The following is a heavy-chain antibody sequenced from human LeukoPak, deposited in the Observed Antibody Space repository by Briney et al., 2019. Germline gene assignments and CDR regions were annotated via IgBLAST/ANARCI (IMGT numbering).Heavy chain of an antibody. Sequence: GGSLRLSCAASGFTFSSYAMSWVRQAPGKGLEWVSAISGSGGSTYYAGSVKGRFTISRDNSKNTLYLQMNSLRAEDTAVYYCAKPGTMVRFRFDYWGQGTLVTVSS. CDR3: AKPGTMVRFRFDY. V-gene: IGHV3-23*01. CDR2: ISGSGGST. D-gene: IGHD3-10*01. CDR1: GFTFSSYA. J-gene: IGHJ4*02.